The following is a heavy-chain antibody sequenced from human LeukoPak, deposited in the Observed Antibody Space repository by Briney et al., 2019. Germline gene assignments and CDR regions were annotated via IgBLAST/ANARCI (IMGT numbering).Heavy chain of an antibody. CDR3: ARGYSSSYRIDY. CDR2: INTDGSST. J-gene: IGHJ4*02. CDR1: EFTSSNYW. Sequence: PGGPLRLSFPASEFTSSNYWMNGVPQAPGKGLLWVSRINTDGSSTTYADSVKGRFTISRDNAKNTLYLQMNSLSAEDTAVYYCARGYSSSYRIDYWGQGTLVTVSS. V-gene: IGHV3-74*01. D-gene: IGHD6-6*01.